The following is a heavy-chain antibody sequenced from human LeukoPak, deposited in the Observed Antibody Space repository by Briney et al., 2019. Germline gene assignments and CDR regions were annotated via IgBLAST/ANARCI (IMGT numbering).Heavy chain of an antibody. D-gene: IGHD3-22*01. CDR2: IFYVGST. V-gene: IGHV4-59*11. CDR3: ARDYYDSRGEAFDI. Sequence: SETPSLTCTVSGDSIGSHYWSWIRQPPGKGLEWIGYIFYVGSTNYNPSLKGRVTISVDTSKNQFSLKLNSVTAADTAVYYCARDYYDSRGEAFDIWGQGTMVTVSS. CDR1: GDSIGSHY. J-gene: IGHJ3*02.